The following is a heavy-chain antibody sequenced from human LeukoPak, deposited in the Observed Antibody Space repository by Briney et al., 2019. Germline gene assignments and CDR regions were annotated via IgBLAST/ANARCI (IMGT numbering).Heavy chain of an antibody. CDR3: ACATPPLTPHDTYGTGGY. J-gene: IGHJ4*02. CDR2: INHSGST. V-gene: IGHV4-34*01. CDR1: GGSFSGYY. Sequence: PSETLSLTCAVYGGSFSGYYWSWIRQPPGKGLEWIGEINHSGSTNYNPSLKSRVTISVDTSKNQFSLKLSSVTAADTAVYYCACATPPLTPHDTYGTGGYWGQGTLVTVSS. D-gene: IGHD1-1*01.